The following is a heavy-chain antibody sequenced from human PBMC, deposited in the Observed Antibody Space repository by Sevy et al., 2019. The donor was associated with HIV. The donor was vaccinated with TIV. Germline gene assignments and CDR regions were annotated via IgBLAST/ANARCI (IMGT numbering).Heavy chain of an antibody. CDR2: ISGTGGST. CDR3: AKDFPRGGFIGLTDI. J-gene: IGHJ3*02. Sequence: GGSLRLSCAASGFTFGSYAMSWVRQAPGKGLEWVSAISGTGGSTYYADSVKGRFTISRDNSRNTLYLQMNSLRAEDTAVYYCAKDFPRGGFIGLTDIWGQGTMVTVSS. CDR1: GFTFGSYA. V-gene: IGHV3-23*01. D-gene: IGHD3-10*01.